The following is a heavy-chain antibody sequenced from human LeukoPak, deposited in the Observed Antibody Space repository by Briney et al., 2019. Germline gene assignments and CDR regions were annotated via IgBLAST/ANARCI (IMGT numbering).Heavy chain of an antibody. J-gene: IGHJ5*02. V-gene: IGHV1-18*04. CDR3: ARHDSYSSSFPYNWFDP. CDR2: ISAYNGNT. Sequence: ASVKVSCKASGYTFTGYYINWVRQAPGQGLEWMGWISAYNGNTNYAQKLQGRVTMTTDTSTSTAYMELRSLRSDDTAVYFCARHDSYSSSFPYNWFDPWGQGTLVTVSS. D-gene: IGHD6-13*01. CDR1: GYTFTGYY.